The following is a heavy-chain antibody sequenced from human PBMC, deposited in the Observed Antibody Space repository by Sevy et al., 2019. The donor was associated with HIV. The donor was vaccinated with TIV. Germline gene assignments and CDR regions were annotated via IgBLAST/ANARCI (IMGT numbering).Heavy chain of an antibody. D-gene: IGHD1-1*01. CDR3: ATDLTTNYFDY. Sequence: GGSLRLSCAASGFIFTNAWMTWVRQAPGKGLEWVGRIKSRADGGTTDHAAPVKGRFTISRDDSKNTLYLQMNSLKTEDTAVYYCATDLTTNYFDYWGQGTPVTVSS. CDR1: GFIFTNAW. V-gene: IGHV3-15*01. J-gene: IGHJ4*02. CDR2: IKSRADGGTT.